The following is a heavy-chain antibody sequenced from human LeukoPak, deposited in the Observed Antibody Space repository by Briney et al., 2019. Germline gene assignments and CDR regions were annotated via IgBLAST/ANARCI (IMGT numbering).Heavy chain of an antibody. CDR2: IHYSGST. D-gene: IGHD3-10*01. J-gene: IGHJ6*03. Sequence: TSETLSLTCTVSGGSISSSSYYWGWIRQPPGKGLEWIGSIHYSGSTYYNPSLKSRVTISVDTSKNQFSLKLSSVTAADTAVYYCARGGPTMVRGVILHYYYYMDVWGKGTTVTISS. CDR3: ARGGPTMVRGVILHYYYYMDV. V-gene: IGHV4-39*07. CDR1: GGSISSSSYY.